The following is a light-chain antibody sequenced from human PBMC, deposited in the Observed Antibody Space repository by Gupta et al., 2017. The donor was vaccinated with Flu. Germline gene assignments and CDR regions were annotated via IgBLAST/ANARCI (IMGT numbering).Light chain of an antibody. CDR1: QSVGTY. Sequence: EIVLTQSPATLSLSPGERATLSCRASQSVGTYLAWYQQKPGQTPRLLVYDASNRDTGIPARFSGSGCGKDLTLTISSREQEDFAGYYCQKHSNWPPCTFGQGTTLDI. V-gene: IGKV3-11*01. CDR3: QKHSNWPPCT. CDR2: DAS. J-gene: IGKJ2*02.